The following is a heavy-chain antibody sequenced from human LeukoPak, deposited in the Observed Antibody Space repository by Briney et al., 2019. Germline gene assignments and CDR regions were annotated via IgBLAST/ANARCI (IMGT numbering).Heavy chain of an antibody. V-gene: IGHV3-21*01. CDR3: ARDPLRYLRVGHYDY. CDR1: GFTFSSSA. D-gene: IGHD3-9*01. CDR2: IDYDSSHI. Sequence: GGSLRLSCAASGFTFSSSAMNWVRQVPGKGLEWVSSIDYDSSHIYYAASVRGRFTISRDNARNSVYLQMNSLRVEDTAVYYCARDPLRYLRVGHYDYWGQGTLVAVSS. J-gene: IGHJ4*02.